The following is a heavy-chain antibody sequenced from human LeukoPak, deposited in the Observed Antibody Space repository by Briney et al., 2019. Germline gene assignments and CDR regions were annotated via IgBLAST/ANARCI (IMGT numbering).Heavy chain of an antibody. D-gene: IGHD6-19*01. J-gene: IGHJ6*03. CDR2: IYTSGST. CDR1: GGSISSYY. V-gene: IGHV4-4*07. Sequence: PSETLSLTCTVSGGSISSYYWSWIRQPAGKGLEWIGRIYTSGSTNYNPSLKSRVTMSVDTSKNQFSLKLSSVTAADTAVYYCARDRAVAALDDYMDVWGKGTTVTVSS. CDR3: ARDRAVAALDDYMDV.